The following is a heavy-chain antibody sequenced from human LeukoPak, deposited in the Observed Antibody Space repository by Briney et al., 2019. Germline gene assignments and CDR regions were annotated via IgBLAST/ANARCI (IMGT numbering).Heavy chain of an antibody. CDR1: GFTFSDYY. Sequence: GGSLRLSCAASGFTFSDYYMSWIRQAPGKGLEWVSYISSSGSTIYYADSVKGRFTISMDNAKNSLYLQMNSLRAEDTAVYYCARGYFDWLSFNDYWGQGTLVTVSS. CDR3: ARGYFDWLSFNDY. V-gene: IGHV3-11*01. J-gene: IGHJ4*02. D-gene: IGHD3-9*01. CDR2: ISSSGSTI.